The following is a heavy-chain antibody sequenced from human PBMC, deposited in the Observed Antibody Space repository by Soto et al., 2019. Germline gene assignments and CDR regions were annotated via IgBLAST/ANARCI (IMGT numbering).Heavy chain of an antibody. CDR2: IYYSGST. CDR1: GGSISSSSYY. Sequence: QLQLQESGPGLVKPSETLSLTCTVSGGSISSSSYYWGWIRQPPGKGLEWIGSIYYSGSTYYNPSLKSRVTISVDTSKNQFSLKLSSVTAADTAVYYCARPNSSSLSYYYYMDVWGKGTTVTVSS. V-gene: IGHV4-39*01. J-gene: IGHJ6*03. CDR3: ARPNSSSLSYYYYMDV. D-gene: IGHD6-6*01.